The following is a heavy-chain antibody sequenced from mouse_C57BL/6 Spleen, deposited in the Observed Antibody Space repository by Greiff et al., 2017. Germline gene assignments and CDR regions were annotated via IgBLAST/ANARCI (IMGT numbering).Heavy chain of an antibody. D-gene: IGHD1-1*01. CDR2: ISSGGDYI. J-gene: IGHJ2*01. Sequence: EVMLVESGEGLVKPGGSLKLSCAASGFTFSSYAMSWVRQTPEKRLEWVAYISSGGDYIYYADTVKGRFTISRDNARNTLDLQMSSLKSEDTAMYYWTREEPTVVNYFDYWGQGTTHTVSS. CDR3: TREEPTVVNYFDY. V-gene: IGHV5-9-1*02. CDR1: GFTFSSYA.